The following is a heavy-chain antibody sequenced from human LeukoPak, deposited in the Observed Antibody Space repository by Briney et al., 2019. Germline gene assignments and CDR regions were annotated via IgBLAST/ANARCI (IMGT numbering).Heavy chain of an antibody. D-gene: IGHD5-18*01. CDR1: GFTFSSYS. V-gene: IGHV3-21*01. CDR2: ISSSSSYI. CDR3: ARDGGTAMVADAFDI. J-gene: IGHJ3*02. Sequence: GGSLRLSCAASGFTFSSYSMNWVRQAPGKGLEWVSSISSSSSYIYYADSVKGRFTISRDNAKNSLYLQMNSLRAEDTAVYYCARDGGTAMVADAFDIWGQGTMVTVSS.